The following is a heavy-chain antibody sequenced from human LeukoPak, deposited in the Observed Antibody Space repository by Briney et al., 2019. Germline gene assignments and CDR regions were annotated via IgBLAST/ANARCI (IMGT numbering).Heavy chain of an antibody. CDR3: TRHIELTTVTTSGY. V-gene: IGHV3-73*01. D-gene: IGHD4-17*01. Sequence: GGSLRLSCAASGFTFSGSAMHWVRQASGKGLEWVGRIRSKANSYATAYAASVKGRFTISRDDPKNTAYLQMNSLKTGDTAVYYCTRHIELTTVTTSGYWGQGTLVTVSS. CDR1: GFTFSGSA. CDR2: IRSKANSYAT. J-gene: IGHJ4*02.